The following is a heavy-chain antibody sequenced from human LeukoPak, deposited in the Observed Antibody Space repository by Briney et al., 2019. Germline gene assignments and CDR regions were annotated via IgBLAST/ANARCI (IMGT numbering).Heavy chain of an antibody. V-gene: IGHV3-13*01. J-gene: IGHJ4*02. CDR2: IGTRGDT. Sequence: PGGSLRLSCAASGFTFSSYDMHWVRQATGKGLEWVSGIGTRGDTYYSGSVKGRFTISRENARNSMYLQMNSLRAGDTAVYYCVREGSGPKYWGQGTLVTVSS. CDR1: GFTFSSYD. CDR3: VREGSGPKY. D-gene: IGHD2-8*02.